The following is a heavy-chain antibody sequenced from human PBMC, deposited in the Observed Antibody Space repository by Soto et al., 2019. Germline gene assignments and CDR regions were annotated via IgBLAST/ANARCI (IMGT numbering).Heavy chain of an antibody. J-gene: IGHJ6*02. Sequence: EVQLVESGGGLVQPGGSLKLSCAASGFTFSGSAMHWVRQASGKGLEWVGRIRSKANSYATAYAASVKGRFTISRDDSKNTAYLQMKSLKTADTAVYYCTRHKYCSSTSCSVYYGMDVWGQGTTVTVSS. CDR2: IRSKANSYAT. CDR3: TRHKYCSSTSCSVYYGMDV. V-gene: IGHV3-73*02. CDR1: GFTFSGSA. D-gene: IGHD2-2*01.